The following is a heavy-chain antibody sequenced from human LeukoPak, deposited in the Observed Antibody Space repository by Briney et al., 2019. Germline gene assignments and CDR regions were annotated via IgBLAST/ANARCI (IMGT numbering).Heavy chain of an antibody. CDR3: AKDMGAYCGGDCVHFDY. CDR2: ISWNSGSI. D-gene: IGHD2-21*02. V-gene: IGHV3-9*01. J-gene: IGHJ4*02. CDR1: GFTFDDYA. Sequence: QPDRSLRLSCAASGFTFDDYATHGVRQAPGKGLEGVSGISWNSGSIVYADSVKCRVTISRDNAKNSLYLQMNSLRAEDTALYYCAKDMGAYCGGDCVHFDYWGQGTLVTVSS.